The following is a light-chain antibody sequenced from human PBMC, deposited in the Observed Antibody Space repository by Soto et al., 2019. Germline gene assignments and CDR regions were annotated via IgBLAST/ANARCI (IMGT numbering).Light chain of an antibody. CDR1: QGIRNY. V-gene: IGKV1-27*01. CDR3: QNYNSASIT. CDR2: ATS. J-gene: IGKJ5*01. Sequence: DIQMTQSPSSFSASVGDRVTITCRASQGIRNYLAWYQQKPGKVPKLLIYATSTLQSGVPSRFSGSGSGTDFTLTINSLQPEDVATYYCQNYNSASITFGQGTRLEIK.